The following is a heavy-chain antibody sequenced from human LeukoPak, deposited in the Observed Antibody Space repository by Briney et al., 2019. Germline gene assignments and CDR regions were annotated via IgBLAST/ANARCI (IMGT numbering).Heavy chain of an antibody. V-gene: IGHV1-69*05. D-gene: IGHD6-13*01. CDR1: GYTFTSYG. J-gene: IGHJ6*03. CDR3: ATPSGIAAAGPYYYYYYMDV. Sequence: ASVKVSCKASGYTFTSYGISWVRQAPGQGLEWMGGIIPIFGTANYAQKFQGRVTITTDESTSTAYMELSSLRSEDTAVYYCATPSGIAAAGPYYYYYYMDVWGKGTTVTVSS. CDR2: IIPIFGTA.